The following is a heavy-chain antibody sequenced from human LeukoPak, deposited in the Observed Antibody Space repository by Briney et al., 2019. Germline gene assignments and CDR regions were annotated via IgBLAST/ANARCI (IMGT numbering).Heavy chain of an antibody. V-gene: IGHV3-23*01. Sequence: PGGSLRLSCAASGFIFSTYTMNWVRQAPGKGLEWVSAISGSGGSTYYADSVKGRFTISRDNSKNTLYLQMNSLRAEDTAVYYCAKASYYYDSRGAFDIWGQGTMVTVSS. D-gene: IGHD3-22*01. CDR2: ISGSGGST. J-gene: IGHJ3*02. CDR1: GFIFSTYT. CDR3: AKASYYYDSRGAFDI.